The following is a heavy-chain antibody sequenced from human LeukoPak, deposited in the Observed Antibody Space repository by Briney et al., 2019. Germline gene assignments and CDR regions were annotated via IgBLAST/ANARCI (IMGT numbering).Heavy chain of an antibody. CDR2: IYYGGST. Sequence: PSETLSLTCTVSGGSISSSDYYWGWIRQPPGKGLEWIGSIYYGGSTYYNPSLKSRVTISVDTSKNQFSLKLSSVTAADTAVYYCAVVSYYYYYMDVWGKGTTVTVSS. CDR1: GGSISSSDYY. CDR3: AVVSYYYYYMDV. J-gene: IGHJ6*03. V-gene: IGHV4-39*07. D-gene: IGHD2-15*01.